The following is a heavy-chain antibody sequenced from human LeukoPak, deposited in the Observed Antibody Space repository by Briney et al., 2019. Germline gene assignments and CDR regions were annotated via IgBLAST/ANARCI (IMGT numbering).Heavy chain of an antibody. V-gene: IGHV4-59*01. D-gene: IGHD3-22*01. J-gene: IGHJ3*02. CDR1: GGSLSSYY. CDR2: IYYSGST. Sequence: SETLSLTCTVSGGSLSSYYWSWIRQPPGRGLEWIGYIYYSGSTHNDPSLESRVTISVDTSKNQFSLKLRSVTAADTAIYYCARATDHYDSSGYHYTAFDIWGQGTMVTVSS. CDR3: ARATDHYDSSGYHYTAFDI.